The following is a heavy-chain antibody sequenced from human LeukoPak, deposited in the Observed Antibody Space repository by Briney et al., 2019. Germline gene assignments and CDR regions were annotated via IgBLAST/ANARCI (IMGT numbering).Heavy chain of an antibody. J-gene: IGHJ4*02. V-gene: IGHV1-2*02. Sequence: ASVKVSCKTSGYTFIDSYIHWVRQAPGQGLEWMGWINPNNGDTIYAQKFQDRVKMTRDPSITTAYMELTKLRSDDTAVYYCARPDYDDDDSSGTHDWGQGTLVTVSS. D-gene: IGHD4-17*01. CDR3: ARPDYDDDDSSGTHD. CDR2: INPNNGDT. CDR1: GYTFIDSY.